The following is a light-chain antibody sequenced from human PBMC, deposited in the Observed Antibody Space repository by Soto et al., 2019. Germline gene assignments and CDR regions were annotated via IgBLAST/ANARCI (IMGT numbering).Light chain of an antibody. CDR3: QHYNSYSEA. CDR2: KAS. V-gene: IGKV1-5*03. CDR1: QNIRNW. Sequence: DIQMTQSPSTLSASVGDSVTITCRASQNIRNWLAWYQRKPGEAPKLLIYKASTLKSGVPSRFSGSGSGTEFTLTISSLQPDDFATYYCQHYNSYSEAFGQGTKVDIK. J-gene: IGKJ1*01.